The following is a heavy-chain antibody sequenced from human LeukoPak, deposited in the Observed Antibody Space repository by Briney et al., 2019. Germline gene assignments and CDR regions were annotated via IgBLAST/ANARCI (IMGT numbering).Heavy chain of an antibody. V-gene: IGHV3-21*01. CDR2: ISISSNYI. Sequence: GGSLRLSCAASGFTFSRYSMNWVRQAPGKGLEWVSSISISSNYIYYTDSLKGRFTISRDNAKNSLYLQMNSLRAEDTAVYYCARDSDWNDGLDYWGQGTLVTVSS. D-gene: IGHD1-1*01. CDR3: ARDSDWNDGLDY. J-gene: IGHJ4*02. CDR1: GFTFSRYS.